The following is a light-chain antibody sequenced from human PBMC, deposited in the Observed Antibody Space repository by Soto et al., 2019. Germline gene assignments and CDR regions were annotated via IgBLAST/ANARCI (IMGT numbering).Light chain of an antibody. Sequence: DIVMTQSPLSLSVTPGEPASISCRSSQSLLHSDGKNYLDWYLQKPGQPPQVLVYLGSTRASGVPDRFTGSGSGTDFTLKISRVEAEDVGVYYCMQALQTPLTFGGGTKVEIK. CDR1: QSLLHSDGKNY. CDR3: MQALQTPLT. J-gene: IGKJ4*01. V-gene: IGKV2-28*01. CDR2: LGS.